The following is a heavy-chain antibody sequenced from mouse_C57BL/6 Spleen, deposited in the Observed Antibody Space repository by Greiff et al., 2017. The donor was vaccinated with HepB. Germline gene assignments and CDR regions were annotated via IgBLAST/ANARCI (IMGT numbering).Heavy chain of an antibody. CDR3: ARRGSLEFDY. V-gene: IGHV1-82*01. CDR2: IYPGDGDT. Sequence: QVQLKQSGPELVKPGASVKISCKASGYAFSSSWMNWVKQRPGKGLEWIGRIYPGDGDTNYNGKFKGKATLTADKSSSTAYMQLSSLTSEDSAVYFCARRGSLEFDYWGQGTTLTVSS. CDR1: GYAFSSSW. J-gene: IGHJ2*01.